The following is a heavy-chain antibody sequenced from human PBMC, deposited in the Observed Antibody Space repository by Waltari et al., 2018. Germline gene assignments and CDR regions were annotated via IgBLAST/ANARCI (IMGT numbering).Heavy chain of an antibody. D-gene: IGHD5-12*01. V-gene: IGHV3-48*01. J-gene: IGHJ3*02. CDR1: GFTFRSSN. CDR3: ARGRNGYIQDVFDI. CDR2: ISSTTTT. Sequence: EVHLVASGGGLVQPGESLRLSCAASGFTFRSSNMNWVRQAQGKGLEWVSYISSTTTTYYADYVKGRFTISRDNAKNSLYLQMNSLRAEDTALYYCARGRNGYIQDVFDIWGQGTMVSVSS.